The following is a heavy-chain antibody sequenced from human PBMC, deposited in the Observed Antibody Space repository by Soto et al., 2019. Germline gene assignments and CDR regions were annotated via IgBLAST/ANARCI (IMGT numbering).Heavy chain of an antibody. CDR1: VFTFSSYA. CDR3: AREHAPRRVGALLPFDY. Sequence: PVGSLRLSCASSVFTFSSYAMHCVRHSPGKWLEWVAVISYDGSNKYYADSVKGRFTISRDNSKNTLYLQMNSLRAEDTAVYYCAREHAPRRVGALLPFDYWGQGTLVIVSS. V-gene: IGHV3-30-3*01. D-gene: IGHD3-10*01. J-gene: IGHJ4*02. CDR2: ISYDGSNK.